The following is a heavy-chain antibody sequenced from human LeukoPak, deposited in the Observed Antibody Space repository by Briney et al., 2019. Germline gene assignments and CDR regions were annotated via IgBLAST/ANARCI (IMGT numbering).Heavy chain of an antibody. CDR3: AKGDSSSWDHAFDI. CDR2: IRYDGSNK. CDR1: GFTFSSYG. Sequence: PGGSLRLSCAASGFTFSSYGMHWVRQAPGKGLEWVAFIRYDGSNKYYADSVKGRFTISRDNSKNTLYLQMNSLRAEDTAVYYCAKGDSSSWDHAFDIWGQGTMVTVSS. D-gene: IGHD6-13*01. V-gene: IGHV3-30*02. J-gene: IGHJ3*02.